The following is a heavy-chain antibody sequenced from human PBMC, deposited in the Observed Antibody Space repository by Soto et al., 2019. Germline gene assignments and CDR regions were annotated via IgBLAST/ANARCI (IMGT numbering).Heavy chain of an antibody. CDR1: GFSLTTSGVG. J-gene: IGHJ4*02. CDR2: IYWDDDK. CDR3: AHRVLRTVFGLVTTTAIYFDF. D-gene: IGHD3-3*01. Sequence: QITLNESGPTQVKPRQTLTLTCTFSGFSLTTSGVGVGWIRQSPGKAPEWLALIYWDDDKRYSPSLKSRLTITKDTSKHQVFLTMADLDPADTATYYCAHRVLRTVFGLVTTTAIYFDFWGQGTPVAVSS. V-gene: IGHV2-5*02.